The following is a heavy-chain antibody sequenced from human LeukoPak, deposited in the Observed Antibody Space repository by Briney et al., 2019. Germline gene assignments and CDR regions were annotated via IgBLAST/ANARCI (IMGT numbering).Heavy chain of an antibody. CDR2: VSAQHGQT. CDR1: VYTLTGYY. J-gene: IGHJ6*03. D-gene: IGHD4-17*01. CDR3: ARLNYGDYFYYYFYMDV. V-gene: IGHV1-18*04. Sequence: ASEKVSRKASVYTLTGYYMHWVRQAPGQGLEWMGWVSAQHGQTEYAPNRQDRVTMTTDTYTNTAHMELRSVRSDDTAVYYCARLNYGDYFYYYFYMDVWGKGNTVTISS.